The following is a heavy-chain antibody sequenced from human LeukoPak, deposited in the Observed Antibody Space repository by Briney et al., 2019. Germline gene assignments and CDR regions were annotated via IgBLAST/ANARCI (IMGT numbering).Heavy chain of an antibody. Sequence: SETLSLTCSVSGGSTNSYYWSWIRQSGGKGLEWIGRIYSSGSTVYNPSLNSRLTMSIDTSKNQFSLTLKSVTATDAAVYYCARVKASSTSWTFDQWGQGALVTVSS. V-gene: IGHV4-4*07. CDR3: ARVKASSTSWTFDQ. J-gene: IGHJ4*02. D-gene: IGHD2-2*01. CDR1: GGSTNSYY. CDR2: IYSSGST.